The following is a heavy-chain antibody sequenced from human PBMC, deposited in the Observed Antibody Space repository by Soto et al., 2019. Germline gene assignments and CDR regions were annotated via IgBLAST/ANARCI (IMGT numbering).Heavy chain of an antibody. D-gene: IGHD3-22*01. V-gene: IGHV3-72*01. CDR1: GFTLSDRY. Sequence: GGSLRLSCAVSGFTLSDRYMDWLRQAPGKGLEWLARTRNRANGYTTEYAASGRGRFTITRYDSENSVYLQMNSLKTEDTTVYYCARGHSAGYTFDYWGQGSLVTVSS. CDR2: TRNRANGYTT. CDR3: ARGHSAGYTFDY. J-gene: IGHJ4*02.